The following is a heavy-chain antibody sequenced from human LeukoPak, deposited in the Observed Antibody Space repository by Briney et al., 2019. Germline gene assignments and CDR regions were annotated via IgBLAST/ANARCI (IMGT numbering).Heavy chain of an antibody. CDR2: IDEDGKTI. D-gene: IGHD3-3*01. J-gene: IGHJ5*02. V-gene: IGHV3-74*01. CDR1: GFTFGDYA. Sequence: GRSLRLSCTASGFTFGDYAMSWVRQAPGKGLVWVSRIDEDGKTIDYADSVKGRFTISRDNAKDTLYLQMSSLRDEDTAVYYCVSDLCGGDDQWGRGTLVTVSS. CDR3: VSDLCGGDDQ.